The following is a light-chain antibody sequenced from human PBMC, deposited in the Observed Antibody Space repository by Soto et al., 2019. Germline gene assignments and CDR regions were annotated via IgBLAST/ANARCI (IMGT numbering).Light chain of an antibody. CDR3: QQYNNWPRT. CDR1: QSVSSN. V-gene: IGKV3-15*01. CDR2: GAS. Sequence: EIVMTQSPATLSVSPGERATVSCRASQSVSSNLAWYQQKPGQAPRLLIYGASTRATGIPARFSGSGSGTDFTLTIGSLQSEDFAVYYFQQYNNWPRTFGQGTKLEIK. J-gene: IGKJ2*01.